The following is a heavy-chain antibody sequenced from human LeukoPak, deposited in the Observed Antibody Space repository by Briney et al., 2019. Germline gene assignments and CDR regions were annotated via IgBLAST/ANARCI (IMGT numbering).Heavy chain of an antibody. D-gene: IGHD1-26*01. CDR1: GFTFDDYA. CDR2: ISWNSGSI. CDR3: AKADSGAFDY. J-gene: IGHJ4*02. V-gene: IGHV3-9*01. Sequence: GGPLRLSCAASGFTFDDYAMHWVRQAPGKGLEWVSGISWNSGSIGYADSVNGRFTISRDNAKNSLYLQMNSLRAEDTALYYCAKADSGAFDYWGQGTLVTVSS.